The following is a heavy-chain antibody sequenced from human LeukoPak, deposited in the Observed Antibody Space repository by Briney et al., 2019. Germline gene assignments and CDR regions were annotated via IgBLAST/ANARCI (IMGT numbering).Heavy chain of an antibody. Sequence: SETLSLTCTVSGGSISSYYWSWIRQPPGKGLEWIGYIYYSGSTSYNPSLKSRVTISVDTSKKQFSLKLSSVTAADTAFYYCARYIVSYPHDAFDIWGQGTMVTVSS. CDR1: GGSISSYY. CDR3: ARYIVSYPHDAFDI. V-gene: IGHV4-59*01. J-gene: IGHJ3*02. CDR2: IYYSGST. D-gene: IGHD1-26*01.